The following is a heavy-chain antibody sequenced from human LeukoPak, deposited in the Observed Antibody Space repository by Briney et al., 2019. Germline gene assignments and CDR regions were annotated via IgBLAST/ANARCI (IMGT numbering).Heavy chain of an antibody. D-gene: IGHD2-2*01. CDR2: INPSGGST. CDR1: GYSFSSYY. V-gene: IGHV1-46*01. CDR3: ARPTSVIPAADIYYYFYAMDV. J-gene: IGHJ6*02. Sequence: ASVTVSCKASGYSFSSYYMLWVRQAPGQGLECMGLINPSGGSTNYAQRFQGRVTMTRDTSTSTVYMELSSLRSEDTAVYCCARPTSVIPAADIYYYFYAMDVWGQGTTVTVSS.